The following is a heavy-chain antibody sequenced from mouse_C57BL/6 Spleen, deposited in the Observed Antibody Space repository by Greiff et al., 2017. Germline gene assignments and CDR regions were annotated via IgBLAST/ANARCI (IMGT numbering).Heavy chain of an antibody. D-gene: IGHD2-5*01. Sequence: EVQLVESGGDLVKPGGSLKLSCAASGFNFSSYGMSWVRQTPDKRLEWVATISSGGGYTYYPDSVKGRFTISRDNTKNTLYLHMSSLKSEDTAMXYCERRRDNNYMDYWGQGTSVTVSS. J-gene: IGHJ4*01. CDR3: ERRRDNNYMDY. CDR2: ISSGGGYT. V-gene: IGHV5-6*01. CDR1: GFNFSSYG.